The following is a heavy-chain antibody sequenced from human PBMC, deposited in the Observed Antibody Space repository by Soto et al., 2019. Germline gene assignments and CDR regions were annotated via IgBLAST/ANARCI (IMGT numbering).Heavy chain of an antibody. CDR2: VYYTGST. J-gene: IGHJ5*02. D-gene: IGHD2-2*01. Sequence: SETLSLTCTVSGASIKSTDYYWSWIRQAPGKGLEWIGYVYYTGSTYYNPSLMSRLTISVDTSKNQFSLKLSSVTAADTAVYYCARHGDCSSTSCYRGTDWFDPWGQGTLVTVSS. CDR3: ARHGDCSSTSCYRGTDWFDP. CDR1: GASIKSTDYY. V-gene: IGHV4-30-4*02.